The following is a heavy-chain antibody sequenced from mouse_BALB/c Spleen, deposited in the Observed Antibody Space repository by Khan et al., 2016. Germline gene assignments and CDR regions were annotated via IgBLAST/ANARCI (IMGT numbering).Heavy chain of an antibody. CDR3: VRSPDDYDVGFAY. CDR2: IDPANGNT. J-gene: IGHJ3*01. CDR1: GFNIKDTY. D-gene: IGHD2-4*01. Sequence: VQLKQSGAELVKPGASVKLSCTASGFNIKDTYMHWVKQRPEQGLEWIGRIDPANGNTKYDPKFQGKATITADTSSNTAYLQLSSLTSEDTAVYYCVRSPDDYDVGFAYWGQGTLVTVSA. V-gene: IGHV14-3*02.